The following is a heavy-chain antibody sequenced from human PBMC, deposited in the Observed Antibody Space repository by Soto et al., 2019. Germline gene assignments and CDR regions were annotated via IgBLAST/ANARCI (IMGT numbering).Heavy chain of an antibody. CDR2: TYYRSRWYD. CDR1: GDSVSSNSVA. J-gene: IGHJ4*02. V-gene: IGHV6-1*01. CDR3: ARGGFYMTVADFDC. Sequence: QVQLQQSGPGLVKPSQTLSLTCAISGDSVSSNSVAWYWIRQSPSRGLEWLGRTYYRSRWYDDYAVSVKSRIRISPDTSKNQFSLQLTSVTPGDTAVNYCARGGFYMTVADFDCWGQGTLVTVSS. D-gene: IGHD6-19*01.